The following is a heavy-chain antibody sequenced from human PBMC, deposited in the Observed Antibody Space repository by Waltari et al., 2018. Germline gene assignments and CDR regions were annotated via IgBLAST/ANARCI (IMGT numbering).Heavy chain of an antibody. D-gene: IGHD5-12*01. CDR1: GGTFSSYA. CDR2: IIPIFGTA. Sequence: QVQLVQSGAEVKKPGSSVTVSCKASGGTFSSYAISWVRQAPGQGLEWMGGIIPIFGTANYEQKFQGRVTITTDESTSTAYVELSSLRSEDTAVYYCARGRGYSGFTPPFDYWGQGTLVTVSS. J-gene: IGHJ4*02. CDR3: ARGRGYSGFTPPFDY. V-gene: IGHV1-69*05.